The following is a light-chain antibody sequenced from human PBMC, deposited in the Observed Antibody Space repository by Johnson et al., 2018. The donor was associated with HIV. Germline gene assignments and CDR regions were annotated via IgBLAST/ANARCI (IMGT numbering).Light chain of an antibody. CDR3: LAWVTSLRARYV. J-gene: IGLJ1*01. CDR1: SSNIGNNY. Sequence: QSVLTQPPSVSAAPGQKVTISCSGSSSNIGNNYVSWYQQLPGTAPKLLIYENNKRPSGIPDRFSGSKSGTSATLGITGLWPEDSADYYCLAWVTSLRARYVFGTGTKVTVL. V-gene: IGLV1-41*02. CDR2: ENN.